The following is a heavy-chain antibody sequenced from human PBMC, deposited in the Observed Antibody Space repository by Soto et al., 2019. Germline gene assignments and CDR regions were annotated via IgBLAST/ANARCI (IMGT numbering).Heavy chain of an antibody. CDR2: IYYSGST. J-gene: IGHJ5*02. D-gene: IGHD2-2*01. V-gene: IGHV4-39*01. CDR1: GGSISSSSYY. Sequence: SQTLSLTCTVSGGSISSSSYYWGWIRQPPGKGLEWIGSIYYSGSTYYNPSLKSRVTISVDTSKNQFSLKLSSVTAADTAVYYCARQGYCSSTSCSLETGVWFAPWGQGTLVTVSS. CDR3: ARQGYCSSTSCSLETGVWFAP.